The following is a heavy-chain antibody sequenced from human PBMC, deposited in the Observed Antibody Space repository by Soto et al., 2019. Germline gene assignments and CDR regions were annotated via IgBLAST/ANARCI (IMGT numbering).Heavy chain of an antibody. V-gene: IGHV4-59*01. D-gene: IGHD3-16*01. J-gene: IGHJ2*01. CDR1: GGSISSYF. CDR2: IYYTGST. Sequence: QVQLQESGPGLVKPSETLSLTRTVSGGSISSYFWSWIRQPPGKGLEWIGYIYYTGSTNYNPSLKSRVTIAVDTSKNKFSLQLSSVTAADTAVYYWANVNWYFDLWGRGTLVTVSS. CDR3: ANVNWYFDL.